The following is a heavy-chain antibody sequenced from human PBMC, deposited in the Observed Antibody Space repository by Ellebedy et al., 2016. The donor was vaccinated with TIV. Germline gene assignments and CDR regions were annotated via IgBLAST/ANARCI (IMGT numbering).Heavy chain of an antibody. D-gene: IGHD1-26*01. J-gene: IGHJ4*02. V-gene: IGHV3-53*01. CDR2: IYSGGTT. CDR3: ARDEAEVGATFFGY. CDR1: GFTVSNNF. Sequence: GESLKISCAASGFTVSNNFMSWVRQAPGKGLEWVSVIYSGGTTHYADSVKGRFTISRDNAKNSLYLQMNSMRDEDTAVYYCARDEAEVGATFFGYWGQGTLVTVSS.